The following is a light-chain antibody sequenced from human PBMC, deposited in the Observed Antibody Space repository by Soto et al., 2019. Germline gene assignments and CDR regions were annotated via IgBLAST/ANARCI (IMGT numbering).Light chain of an antibody. J-gene: IGKJ2*01. CDR3: QQYGGSPPYT. Sequence: EIVLTQSPGTLSLSPGERATLSCRASQSLSSNYLAWYQQKPGQAPRLLIYGASSRATGIPDRFSGSRSGTRFTPTISRLEPEDFVVSYYQQYGGSPPYTFGQGTKVEIK. CDR2: GAS. V-gene: IGKV3-20*01. CDR1: QSLSSNY.